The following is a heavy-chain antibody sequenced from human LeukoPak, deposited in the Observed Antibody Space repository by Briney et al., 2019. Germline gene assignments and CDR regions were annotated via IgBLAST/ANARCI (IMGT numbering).Heavy chain of an antibody. V-gene: IGHV1-2*02. CDR3: ARDPRRASLTYYYDSSGYYLDY. CDR2: INPNSGGT. CDR1: GYTFTGYY. D-gene: IGHD3-22*01. Sequence: GVSVKVSCKASGYTFTGYYMHWVRQAPGQGLEWMGWINPNSGGTNYAQKFQGRVTMTRDTSISTAYMELSRLRSDDTAVYYCARDPRRASLTYYYDSSGYYLDYWGQGTLVTVSS. J-gene: IGHJ4*02.